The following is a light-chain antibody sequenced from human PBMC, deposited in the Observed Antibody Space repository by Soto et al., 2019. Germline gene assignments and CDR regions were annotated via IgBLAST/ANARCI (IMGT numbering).Light chain of an antibody. Sequence: VVLTQFPGTLSLSPGETATLSCGASQSVSNNFLGWYQQKPGLPPRLLIYDASTRATGIPARFSGSGSGTEFTLTISSLQSEDFAVYYCQQYNNWPLMYTFXQGTKVDIK. CDR1: QSVSNN. V-gene: IGKV3-15*01. CDR2: DAS. CDR3: QQYNNWPLMYT. J-gene: IGKJ2*01.